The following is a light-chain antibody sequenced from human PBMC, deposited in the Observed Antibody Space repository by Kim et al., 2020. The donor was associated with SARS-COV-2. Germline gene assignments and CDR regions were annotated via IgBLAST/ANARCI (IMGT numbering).Light chain of an antibody. CDR2: EVS. J-gene: IGLJ3*02. Sequence: QSVTISCTGTSSDVGCYNYVSWYQQHPGKAPKLMIYEVSKRPSGVPDRFSGSKSGNTASLTVSGLQAEDEADYYCSSYAGSNNLGVFGGGTQLTVL. CDR1: SSDVGCYNY. CDR3: SSYAGSNNLGV. V-gene: IGLV2-8*01.